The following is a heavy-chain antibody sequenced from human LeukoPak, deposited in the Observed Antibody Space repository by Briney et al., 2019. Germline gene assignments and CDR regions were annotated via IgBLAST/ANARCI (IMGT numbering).Heavy chain of an antibody. V-gene: IGHV1-2*02. CDR3: ARGPVELGDAFDI. Sequence: ASVKVSCKASGYTFTGYYMHWVRQAPGQGLERMGWINPNSGGTNYAQKFQGRVTMTRDTSISTAYMELSRLRSDDTAAYYCARGPVELGDAFDIWGQGTMVTVSS. CDR1: GYTFTGYY. J-gene: IGHJ3*02. CDR2: INPNSGGT. D-gene: IGHD1-7*01.